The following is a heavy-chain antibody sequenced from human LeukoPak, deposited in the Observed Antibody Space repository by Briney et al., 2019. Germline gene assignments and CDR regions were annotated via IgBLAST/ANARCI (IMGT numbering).Heavy chain of an antibody. Sequence: SETLSLTCTVSGGSITTYYWSWIRQPAGKGLEWIGRIYTSGSTNYNPSLKSRVTISVDTSKNQFSLKLSSVTAADTAAYYCARRSVVIIPPFYYYYMDVWGKGTTVTVSS. D-gene: IGHD3-3*01. CDR3: ARRSVVIIPPFYYYYMDV. CDR1: GGSITTYY. CDR2: IYTSGST. V-gene: IGHV4-4*07. J-gene: IGHJ6*03.